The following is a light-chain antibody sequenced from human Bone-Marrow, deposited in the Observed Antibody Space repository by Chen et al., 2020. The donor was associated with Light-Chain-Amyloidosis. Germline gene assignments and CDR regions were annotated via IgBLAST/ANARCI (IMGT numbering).Light chain of an antibody. J-gene: IGLJ3*02. CDR2: DDS. V-gene: IGLV3-21*02. Sequence: YVLTQPSSVSVAPGQTATIACGGNNIGSTSVHWYQQTPGQAPLLVVYDDSDRPSGIPERLSGSNSGNTATLTISRVEAGDDADYYGQVWDRSSDRPVFGGGTTLAVL. CDR1: NIGSTS. CDR3: QVWDRSSDRPV.